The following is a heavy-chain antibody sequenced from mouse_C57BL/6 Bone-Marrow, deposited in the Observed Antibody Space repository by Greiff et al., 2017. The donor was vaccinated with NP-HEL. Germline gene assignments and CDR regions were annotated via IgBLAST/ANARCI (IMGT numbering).Heavy chain of an antibody. CDR2: INPGSGST. Sequence: QVQLKQSGAELVRPGTSVKVSCKASGYAFTNYLIEWVKQRPGQGLEWIGVINPGSGSTNYNEKFKSKATLTVDTSSSTAYMQLSSLTSEDSAVYYCARSYDGYYGFDYWGQGTTLTVSS. CDR3: ARSYDGYYGFDY. V-gene: IGHV1-54*01. J-gene: IGHJ2*01. CDR1: GYAFTNYL. D-gene: IGHD2-3*01.